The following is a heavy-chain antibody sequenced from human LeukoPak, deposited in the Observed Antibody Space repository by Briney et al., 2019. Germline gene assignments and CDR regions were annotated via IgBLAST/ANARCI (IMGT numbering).Heavy chain of an antibody. V-gene: IGHV3-23*01. J-gene: IGHJ4*02. D-gene: IGHD6-6*01. CDR2: ISGSGGST. CDR1: GFTFSSYA. CDR3: AKDRGIIAARPNYFDY. Sequence: PGGSLRLSCAASGFTFSSYAMSWVRQAPGKGLEWVSAISGSGGSTYYADSVKGRFTISRDNSKNTLYLQMNSLRAEDTAVHYCAKDRGIIAARPNYFDYWGQGTLVTVSS.